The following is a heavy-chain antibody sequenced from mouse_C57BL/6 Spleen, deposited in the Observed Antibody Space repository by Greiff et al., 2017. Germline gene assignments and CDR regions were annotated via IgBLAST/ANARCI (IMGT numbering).Heavy chain of an antibody. CDR1: GYTFTSYW. V-gene: IGHV1-55*01. CDR2: IYPGSGST. CDR3: ARPYFDY. Sequence: QVHVKQPGAELVKPGASVKMSCKASGYTFTSYWITWVKQRPGQGLEWIGDIYPGSGSTNYNEKFKSKATLTVDTSSSTAYMQLSSLTSEDSAVYYCARPYFDYWGQGTTLTVSS. J-gene: IGHJ2*01.